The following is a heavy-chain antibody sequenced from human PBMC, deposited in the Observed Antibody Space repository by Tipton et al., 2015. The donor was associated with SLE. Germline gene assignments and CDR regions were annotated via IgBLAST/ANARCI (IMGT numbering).Heavy chain of an antibody. Sequence: PGLVKPSESLSLRCSVSGGSISSYYWTWIRQPPGKGLEWIGDIYYSGSTNYNPSLRSRVTISVDTSKNQFSLKLTSVTAADTAVYFCARGTNWGSLGHYFDYWGQGSLVTVSS. CDR1: GGSISSYY. J-gene: IGHJ4*02. CDR2: IYYSGST. D-gene: IGHD7-27*01. V-gene: IGHV4-59*01. CDR3: ARGTNWGSLGHYFDY.